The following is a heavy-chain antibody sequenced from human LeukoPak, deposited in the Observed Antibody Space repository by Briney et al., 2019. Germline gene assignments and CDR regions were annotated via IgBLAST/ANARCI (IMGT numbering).Heavy chain of an antibody. Sequence: SETLSLTCTVSGGSISSSTYHWGWIRQPPGKGLEWIGSIYYSGNTYYNPSLKSRVTISVDKSKNQFSVKLSSVTAADTAVYYCARHSSPHAGSSSWYDFWGQGTLVTVSS. CDR3: ARHSSPHAGSSSWYDF. V-gene: IGHV4-39*01. CDR2: IYYSGNT. J-gene: IGHJ5*01. CDR1: GGSISSSTYH. D-gene: IGHD2-15*01.